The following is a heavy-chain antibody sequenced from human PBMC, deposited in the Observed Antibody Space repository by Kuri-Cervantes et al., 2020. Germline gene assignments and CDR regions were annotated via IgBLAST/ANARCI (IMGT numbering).Heavy chain of an antibody. J-gene: IGHJ4*02. V-gene: IGHV1-46*01. D-gene: IGHD1-26*01. Sequence: ASVKVSCKASGYTFTSYYMHWVRQAPGQGLEWMGIINPSGGSTSYAQKFQGRVTMTRDTSTSTAYMELSRLRSDDTAVYYCARSGSYYPTIDYWGQGTLVTVSS. CDR3: ARSGSYYPTIDY. CDR1: GYTFTSYY. CDR2: INPSGGST.